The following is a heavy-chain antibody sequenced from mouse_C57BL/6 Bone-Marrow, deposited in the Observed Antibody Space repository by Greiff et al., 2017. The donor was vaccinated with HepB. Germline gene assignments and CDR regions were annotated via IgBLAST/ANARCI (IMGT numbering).Heavy chain of an antibody. D-gene: IGHD2-9*01. CDR3: TPSMVTTRAWFAY. Sequence: EVQRVESGTVLARPGASVKMSCKTSGYTFTSYWMHWVKQRPGQGLEWIGAIYPGNSDTSYNQKFKGKAKLTAVTSASTAYMELSSLTNEDSAVYYCTPSMVTTRAWFAYWGQGTLVTVSA. CDR2: IYPGNSDT. J-gene: IGHJ3*01. V-gene: IGHV1-5*01. CDR1: GYTFTSYW.